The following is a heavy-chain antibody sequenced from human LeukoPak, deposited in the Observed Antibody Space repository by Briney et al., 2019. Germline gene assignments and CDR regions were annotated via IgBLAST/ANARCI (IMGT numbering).Heavy chain of an antibody. J-gene: IGHJ3*02. CDR3: AGDCGYGFDVLDI. V-gene: IGHV6-1*01. Sequence: SQTLSLTCVISGDSVSSNSAAWNWIRQSPSRGLEWLGRTYFRSRWYYDYAVSLKGRITINPDTSKNQFSLQLRSVIPEDTSLYSCAGDCGYGFDVLDIGGKGKMVPV. CDR1: GDSVSSNSAA. D-gene: IGHD5-12*01. CDR2: TYFRSRWYY.